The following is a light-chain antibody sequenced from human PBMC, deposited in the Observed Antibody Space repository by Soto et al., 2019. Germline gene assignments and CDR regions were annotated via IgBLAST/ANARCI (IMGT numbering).Light chain of an antibody. CDR3: SSYAGSSTFVV. Sequence: QSVLTQPPSASGTPGQRVTISCSGSSSNIGENTVTWYQQLPGTAPKVLIYSDDQRPAGVPDRFSASKSGTSASLAISGLQAEDEADYYCSSYAGSSTFVVFGGGTKVTVL. V-gene: IGLV1-44*01. CDR2: SDD. CDR1: SSNIGENT. J-gene: IGLJ2*01.